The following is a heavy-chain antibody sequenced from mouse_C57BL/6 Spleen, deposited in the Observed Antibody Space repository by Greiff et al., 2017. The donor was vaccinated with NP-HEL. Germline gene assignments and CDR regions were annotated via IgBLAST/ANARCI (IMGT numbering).Heavy chain of an antibody. CDR2: IHPNSGST. D-gene: IGHD2-4*01. CDR1: GYTFTSYW. Sequence: QVQLQQPGAELVKPGASVKLSCKASGYTFTSYWMHWVKQRPGQGLEWIGMIHPNSGSTNYNEKFKSKATLTVDKSSSTAYMQLSSLTSEDSAVYYCAPLYYDYDFFDYWGQGTTLTVSS. CDR3: APLYYDYDFFDY. V-gene: IGHV1-64*01. J-gene: IGHJ2*01.